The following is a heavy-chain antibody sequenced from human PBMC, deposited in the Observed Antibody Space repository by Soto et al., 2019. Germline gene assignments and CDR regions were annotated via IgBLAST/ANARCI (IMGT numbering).Heavy chain of an antibody. CDR3: ARVFQDYYYYMDV. CDR1: GFTFSSYG. D-gene: IGHD2-21*01. J-gene: IGHJ6*03. CDR2: IWYDGSNK. V-gene: IGHV3-33*01. Sequence: HPGGSLRLSCAASGFTFSSYGMHWVRQAPGKGLEWVAVIWYDGSNKYYADSVKGRFTISRDNSKNTLYLQMNSLRAEDTAVYYCARVFQDYYYYMDVWGKGTTVTVSS.